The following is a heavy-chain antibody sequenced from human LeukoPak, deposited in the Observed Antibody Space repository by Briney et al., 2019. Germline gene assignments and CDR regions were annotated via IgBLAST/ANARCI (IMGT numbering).Heavy chain of an antibody. CDR1: GGPFSGYY. Sequence: SETLSLTCAVYGGPFSGYYWSWIRQPPGKGLEWIGEINHSGSTNYNPSLKSRVTISLDTSKNQFSLTLSSVTAADAAVSCCASAKGARNTRKDPSSDYWGQGTLVTVSS. J-gene: IGHJ4*02. D-gene: IGHD2-15*01. V-gene: IGHV4-34*01. CDR3: ASAKGARNTRKDPSSDY. CDR2: INHSGST.